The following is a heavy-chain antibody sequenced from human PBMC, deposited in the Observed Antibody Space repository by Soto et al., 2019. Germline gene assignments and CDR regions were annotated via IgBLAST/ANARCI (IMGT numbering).Heavy chain of an antibody. J-gene: IGHJ3*01. CDR1: GFTFSTYW. CDR2: IKQDGSQT. Sequence: EVQLVESGGGLVQPGGSLRLSCAASGFTFSTYWMTWVRQVPGKGLEWVANIKQDGSQTNYVDSVKGRFTISRDNANNSLYLPMYSLRVEDAAVYYCARDLSTKYGAYWVDAFDLWGHGTVVTVSS. D-gene: IGHD2-8*02. V-gene: IGHV3-7*05. CDR3: ARDLSTKYGAYWVDAFDL.